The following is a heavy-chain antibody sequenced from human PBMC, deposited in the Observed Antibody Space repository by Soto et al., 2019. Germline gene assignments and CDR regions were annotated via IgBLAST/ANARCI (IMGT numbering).Heavy chain of an antibody. V-gene: IGHV4-59*11. CDR3: ARERYDSSLFDY. CDR2: IYYSGST. D-gene: IGHD3-22*01. CDR1: GGSINNHY. J-gene: IGHJ4*02. Sequence: PSETLSLTCTVSGGSINNHYWSWIRQPPGKGLEWIGYIYYSGSTNYNPSLKSRVTISVDTSKNQFSLKLSSVTAADTAVYYCARERYDSSLFDYWGQGTLVTVSS.